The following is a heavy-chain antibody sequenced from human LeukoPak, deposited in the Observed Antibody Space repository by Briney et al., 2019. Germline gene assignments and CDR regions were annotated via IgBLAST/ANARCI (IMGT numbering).Heavy chain of an antibody. Sequence: QSGGSLRLSCVASGFIFRNYGMHWVRQAPGKGLDWVAVISYDGTDKYYADSVKGRFTISRDNSKNTLFLQMNSLRAEDTAVYYCAKDQGHCSGGSCYKFDYWGQGTLVPVPS. V-gene: IGHV3-30*18. D-gene: IGHD2-15*01. CDR3: AKDQGHCSGGSCYKFDY. CDR2: ISYDGTDK. J-gene: IGHJ4*02. CDR1: GFIFRNYG.